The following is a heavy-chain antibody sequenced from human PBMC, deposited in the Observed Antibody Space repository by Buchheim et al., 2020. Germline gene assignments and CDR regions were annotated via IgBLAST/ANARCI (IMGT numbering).Heavy chain of an antibody. CDR2: INHSGST. CDR1: GGSFSGYY. J-gene: IGHJ4*02. V-gene: IGHV4-34*01. Sequence: QVQLQQWGAGLLKPSETLSLTCAVYGGSFSGYYWSWIRQPPGKGLEWIGEINHSGSTNYNPSLKSRVTISVDTSKNQFSLKLSSVTAADTAVYYCARGRWTAVAGTTDFDYWGQGTL. D-gene: IGHD6-19*01. CDR3: ARGRWTAVAGTTDFDY.